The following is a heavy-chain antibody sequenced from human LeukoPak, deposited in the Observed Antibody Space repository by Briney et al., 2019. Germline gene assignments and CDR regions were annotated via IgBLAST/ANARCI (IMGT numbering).Heavy chain of an antibody. J-gene: IGHJ4*02. Sequence: ASVKVSCKASGYTFTNYGISWVRQAPGQGLEGMGWMSAYNGNTNYAQKIQGRVTMPTHTSTNTAYMELRSLRSDDTAVYYCATSSTAGNGYWGQGTLVTVSS. CDR2: MSAYNGNT. D-gene: IGHD6-19*01. V-gene: IGHV1-18*01. CDR1: GYTFTNYG. CDR3: ATSSTAGNGY.